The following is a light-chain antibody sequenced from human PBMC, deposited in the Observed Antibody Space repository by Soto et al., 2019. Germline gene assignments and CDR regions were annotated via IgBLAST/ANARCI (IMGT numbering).Light chain of an antibody. CDR3: LLAYSGGRV. V-gene: IGLV7-46*01. CDR1: DGPVTSNHY. CDR2: DTT. Sequence: QTVVTQEPSLTVSPGGTVTLTCGSSDGPVTSNHYPYWYQQRPGQVPRTPIYDTTNRQSWAPARFSGSLVGVKAALTLSGAQPEDEADYYCLLAYSGGRVFGGGTKLTVL. J-gene: IGLJ2*01.